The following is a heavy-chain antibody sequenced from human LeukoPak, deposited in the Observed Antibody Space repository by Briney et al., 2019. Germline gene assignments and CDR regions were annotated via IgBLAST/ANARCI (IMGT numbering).Heavy chain of an antibody. CDR2: ISSSSSYV. D-gene: IGHD2-15*01. CDR3: AGAPLGFCTGGSCYAKYYFDY. Sequence: GSLRLSCAASGFTFSNYSMNWVRQAPGKGLEWVSSISSSSSYVFYADSVKGRFTISRDNAKNSLYLQMNSLRAEDTAVYYCAGAPLGFCTGGSCYAKYYFDYWGQGTLVTVSS. J-gene: IGHJ4*02. V-gene: IGHV3-21*01. CDR1: GFTFSNYS.